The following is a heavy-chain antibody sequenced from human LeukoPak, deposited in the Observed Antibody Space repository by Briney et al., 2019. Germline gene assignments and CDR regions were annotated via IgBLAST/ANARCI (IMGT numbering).Heavy chain of an antibody. J-gene: IGHJ6*02. CDR2: IYYSGST. CDR1: GGSISGYY. Sequence: SETLSLTCTVSGGSISGYYWSWIRQPPGKGLEWIGYIYYSGSTNYNPSLKSRVTISVDTSKNQFSLKLSSVTAADTAVYYCARDQRYDSSGYYYYYYGMDVWGQGTTVTVSS. CDR3: ARDQRYDSSGYYYYYYGMDV. V-gene: IGHV4-59*01. D-gene: IGHD3-22*01.